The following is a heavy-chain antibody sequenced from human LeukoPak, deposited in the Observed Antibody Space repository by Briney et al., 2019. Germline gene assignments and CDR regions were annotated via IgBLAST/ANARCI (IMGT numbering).Heavy chain of an antibody. CDR3: ARLFFVIDT. V-gene: IGHV4-39*01. J-gene: IGHJ5*02. D-gene: IGHD3-3*01. CDR2: VHYSGST. CDR1: GASISNSDYY. Sequence: KPSETLSLSCTVSGASISNSDYYWIWTRPPPGLGLDCIMTVHYSGSTFYNPSIKSRINISVDTTKNQFSLQLSSVTAADTAVYYCARLFFVIDTWGQGTLVTVSS.